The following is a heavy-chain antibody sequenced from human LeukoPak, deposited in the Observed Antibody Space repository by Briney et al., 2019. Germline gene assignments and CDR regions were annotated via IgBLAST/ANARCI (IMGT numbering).Heavy chain of an antibody. CDR3: ARPPVSGLIDGFDI. V-gene: IGHV4-39*01. D-gene: IGHD3-10*01. Sequence: SETLSLPCTVSGASISSRAGYYWGWIRQAPGKGLEWIGSVFYTGSTYYNPSLKSRVTISVDTSNNEFSLKLRSVTAADTAVYYCARPPVSGLIDGFDIWGQGTMVTVSS. CDR2: VFYTGST. J-gene: IGHJ3*02. CDR1: GASISSRAGYY.